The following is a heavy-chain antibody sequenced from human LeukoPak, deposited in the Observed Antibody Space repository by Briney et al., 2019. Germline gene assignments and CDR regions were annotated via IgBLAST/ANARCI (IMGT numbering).Heavy chain of an antibody. V-gene: IGHV3-7*01. CDR3: AGGMATIC. Sequence: TLRVSCAASGFTFSNYWMSLVRQAPGKGVEWVANIKQDVSEKYYVASVKGRFTISRDNAKNSLYLQMNSLRAEDTAVYYCAGGMATICWGQGHMLSVSS. D-gene: IGHD5-24*01. CDR1: GFTFSNYW. CDR2: IKQDVSEK. J-gene: IGHJ4*02.